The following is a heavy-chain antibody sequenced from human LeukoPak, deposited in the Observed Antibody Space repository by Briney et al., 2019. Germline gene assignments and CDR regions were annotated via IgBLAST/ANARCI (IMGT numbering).Heavy chain of an antibody. D-gene: IGHD7-27*01. J-gene: IGHJ4*02. CDR1: GFTFSSYS. CDR3: AIDPNWGTHS. CDR2: ISSSSSYI. Sequence: GGSLRLSCAASGFTFSSYSMSWVRQAPGKGLEWVSSISSSSSYIYYADSVKGRFTISRDNAKNALYLQMNSLRVEDTAVYYCAIDPNWGTHSWGQGVLVTVPS. V-gene: IGHV3-21*04.